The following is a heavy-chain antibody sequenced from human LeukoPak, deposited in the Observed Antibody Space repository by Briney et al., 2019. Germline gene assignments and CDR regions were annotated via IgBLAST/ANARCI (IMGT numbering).Heavy chain of an antibody. J-gene: IGHJ5*02. V-gene: IGHV4-30-2*01. CDR2: IYHSGST. D-gene: IGHD3-10*01. CDR3: ASSRITMVRGVPNWFDP. Sequence: SETLSLTCTVSGYSISSGGYSWSWIRQPPGKGLEWIGYIYHSGSTYYNPSLKSRVTISVDRSKNQFSLKLSSVTAADTAVYYCASSRITMVRGVPNWFDPWGQGTLVTVSS. CDR1: GYSISSGGYS.